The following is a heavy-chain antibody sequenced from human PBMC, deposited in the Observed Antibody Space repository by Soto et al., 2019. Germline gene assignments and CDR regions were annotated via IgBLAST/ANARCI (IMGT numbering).Heavy chain of an antibody. D-gene: IGHD3-22*01. CDR1: GFTFSSYA. V-gene: IGHV3-30-3*01. Sequence: GGSLRLSCAASGFTFSSYAMHWVRQAPGKGLEWVAVISYDGSNKYYADNVKGRFTISRDNSKNTLCLQMNSLRAEDTAVYYCARDDSSGYSPLGYYGMDVWGQGTTVTVSS. CDR3: ARDDSSGYSPLGYYGMDV. J-gene: IGHJ6*02. CDR2: ISYDGSNK.